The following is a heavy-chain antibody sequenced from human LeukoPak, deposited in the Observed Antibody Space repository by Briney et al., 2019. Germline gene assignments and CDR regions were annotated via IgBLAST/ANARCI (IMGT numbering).Heavy chain of an antibody. CDR3: ATGKRVGFLYYYYGMDV. CDR2: LDPEDGET. Sequence: GASVKVSCKVSGHTLTELSMHWVRQAPGKGLEWMGGLDPEDGETISAQNFQGRVTMTEDTSTDTAYMELSSLRSEDTAVYYCATGKRVGFLYYYYGMDVWGQGTTVTVSS. CDR1: GHTLTELS. V-gene: IGHV1-24*01. D-gene: IGHD3-10*01. J-gene: IGHJ6*02.